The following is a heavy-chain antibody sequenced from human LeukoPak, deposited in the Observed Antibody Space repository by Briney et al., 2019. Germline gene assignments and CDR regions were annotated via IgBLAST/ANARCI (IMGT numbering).Heavy chain of an antibody. CDR2: IKQDGSEK. V-gene: IGHV3-7*04. Sequence: GGSLRLSCAASGFTFSSYWMSWVRQAPGKGLEWVANIKQDGSEKYYVDSVKGRFTISRDNAKNSLYLQMNSLRAEDTAVYYCARVQSSSSWHDAFDIRGQGTMVTVSS. J-gene: IGHJ3*02. CDR1: GFTFSSYW. D-gene: IGHD6-13*01. CDR3: ARVQSSSSWHDAFDI.